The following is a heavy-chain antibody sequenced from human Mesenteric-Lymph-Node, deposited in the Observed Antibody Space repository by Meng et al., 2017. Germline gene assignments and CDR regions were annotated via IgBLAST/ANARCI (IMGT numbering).Heavy chain of an antibody. V-gene: IGHV4-30-4*01. CDR1: GDCISSGEDF. D-gene: IGHD2-2*01. Sequence: VQLQESGPGLVNPSQTLSITCTVSGDCISSGEDFWSWIRQPPGKGLEWIGYMNYRGSTFYNPSLKSRVTISVDTSKNQFSLKLSSVTAADTAVYFCARGELLWDYWGQGTLVTVSS. CDR3: ARGELLWDY. J-gene: IGHJ4*02. CDR2: MNYRGST.